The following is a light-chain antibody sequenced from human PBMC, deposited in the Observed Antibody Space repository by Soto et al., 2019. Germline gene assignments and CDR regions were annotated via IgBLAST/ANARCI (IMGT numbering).Light chain of an antibody. CDR3: AACDDSLNGRV. CDR2: YDN. J-gene: IGLJ1*01. Sequence: QSVLTQPPSASGTPGQRVTISCSGSNSNIGSNTVNWYQQLPGAAPKLLIYYDNLRPSGVPDRISGSKSGTSASLAISGLQSDDEADYYCAACDDSLNGRVFGTGTKLTVL. CDR1: NSNIGSNT. V-gene: IGLV1-44*01.